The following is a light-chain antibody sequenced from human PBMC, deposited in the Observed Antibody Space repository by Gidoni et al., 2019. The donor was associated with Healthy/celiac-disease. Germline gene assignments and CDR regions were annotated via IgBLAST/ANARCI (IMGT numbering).Light chain of an antibody. CDR1: QSVSRSY. V-gene: IGKV3-20*01. CDR3: QQYGSSFWT. Sequence: EIVLTQSPGTVSLSPGERATLSCRASQSVSRSYLAWYQQKPGQAPRLLIYGASSRATGIPDRFSGSGSGTDFTLTISRLEPEDFAVYYCQQYGSSFWTFXXXTKVEIK. J-gene: IGKJ1*01. CDR2: GAS.